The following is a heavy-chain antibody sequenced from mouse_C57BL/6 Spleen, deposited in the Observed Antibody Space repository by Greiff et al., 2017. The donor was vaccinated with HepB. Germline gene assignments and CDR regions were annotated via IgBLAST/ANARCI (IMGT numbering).Heavy chain of an antibody. J-gene: IGHJ2*01. Sequence: VQRGEAGAGLVMPGASVKLSCKASGYTFTSYWMHWVKQRPGQGLEWIGEIDHSDSYTNYNQKLKGKSTLTIDKSSSTAYMQLSSLKSEDSAVYYCARSFYGSSPDYWGQGTTLTVSS. CDR1: GYTFTSYW. D-gene: IGHD1-1*01. CDR2: IDHSDSYT. CDR3: ARSFYGSSPDY. V-gene: IGHV1-69*01.